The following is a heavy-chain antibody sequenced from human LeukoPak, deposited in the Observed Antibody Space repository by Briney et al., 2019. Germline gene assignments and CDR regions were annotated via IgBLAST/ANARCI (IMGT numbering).Heavy chain of an antibody. V-gene: IGHV4-30-2*01. CDR2: IYHSGST. J-gene: IGHJ5*02. CDR3: ARTYYYGSGSRSKFDP. CDR1: GGSISSGGYS. D-gene: IGHD3-10*01. Sequence: PSETLSLTCAVSGGSISSGGYSWSWIRQPPGKGLEWIGYIYHSGSTYYNPSLKSRVTISVDRSKNQFSLKLSSVTAADTAVYYCARTYYYGSGSRSKFDPWGQGTLVTVSS.